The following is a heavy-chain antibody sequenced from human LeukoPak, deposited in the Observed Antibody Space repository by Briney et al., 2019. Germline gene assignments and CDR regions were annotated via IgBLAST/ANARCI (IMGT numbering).Heavy chain of an antibody. CDR3: ARGAESSSWSLDN. Sequence: PSETLSLTCAVYSGSFSSYQWNWIRQPPGKGLEWIGEISHRGTTNYNPSLKSRVTMSVDTSNNQFSLKLSSVTAADTAVYYGARGAESSSWSLDNWGQGTLVTVSS. D-gene: IGHD6-13*01. J-gene: IGHJ4*02. CDR1: SGSFSSYQ. V-gene: IGHV4-34*01. CDR2: ISHRGTT.